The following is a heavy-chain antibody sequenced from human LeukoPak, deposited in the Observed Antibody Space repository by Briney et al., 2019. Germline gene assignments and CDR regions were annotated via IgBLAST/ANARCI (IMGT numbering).Heavy chain of an antibody. Sequence: GESLKISCKGSGYSFTSYWISWVRQMPGKGLEWMERIDPSDSYANYSPSFQGHVTISADKSISTAYLQWSSLKASDTAMYYCARHPIAVAGMEMNYWGQGTLVTVSS. CDR3: ARHPIAVAGMEMNY. D-gene: IGHD6-19*01. V-gene: IGHV5-10-1*01. CDR1: GYSFTSYW. J-gene: IGHJ4*02. CDR2: IDPSDSYA.